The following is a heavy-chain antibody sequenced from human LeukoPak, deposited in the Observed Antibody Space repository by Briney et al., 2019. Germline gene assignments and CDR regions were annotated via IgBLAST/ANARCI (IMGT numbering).Heavy chain of an antibody. J-gene: IGHJ4*02. CDR2: IVGSGGST. CDR1: AFTFSSYS. V-gene: IGHV3-23*01. D-gene: IGHD2-8*01. Sequence: GGSLRLSRAASAFTFSSYSIRWVRQPPGNWLGWVSSIVGSGGSTYYADSVKGRFTISRDNSRSTMYLQMSSLRAEDTAVYYCAKDGQSFNSMYDYFDSWGQGTLVTVSS. CDR3: AKDGQSFNSMYDYFDS.